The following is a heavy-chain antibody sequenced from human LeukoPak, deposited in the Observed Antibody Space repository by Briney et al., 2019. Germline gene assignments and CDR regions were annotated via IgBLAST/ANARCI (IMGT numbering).Heavy chain of an antibody. CDR3: ARGVGYYDSSGYYFFDF. V-gene: IGHV3-48*02. J-gene: IGHJ4*02. CDR2: ISASTSTM. D-gene: IGHD3-22*01. Sequence: GGSLRLSCAASGLTVSSNYMSWVRQAPGKGLEWVSYISASTSTMYYADSVKGRFTISRDNAKNSLYLQMNSLRDEDTAVYYCARGVGYYDSSGYYFFDFWGQGTLVTVSA. CDR1: GLTVSSNY.